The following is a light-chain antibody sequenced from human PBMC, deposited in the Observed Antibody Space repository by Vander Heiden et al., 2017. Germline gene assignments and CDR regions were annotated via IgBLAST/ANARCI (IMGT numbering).Light chain of an antibody. CDR3: QQYYSTPYT. CDR1: RSVLYSSNNKNY. J-gene: IGKJ2*01. CDR2: WAS. Sequence: DIVMTQSPDSLAVSLGARATINCKSSRSVLYSSNNKNYLAWYQQKPGQPPKLLIYWASTRESGVPDRLSGSGSGTDFTLTISSLQAEDVAVYYCQQYYSTPYTFGQGTKLEIK. V-gene: IGKV4-1*01.